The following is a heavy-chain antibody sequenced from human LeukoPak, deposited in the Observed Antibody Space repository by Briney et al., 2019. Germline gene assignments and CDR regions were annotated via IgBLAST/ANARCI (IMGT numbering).Heavy chain of an antibody. D-gene: IGHD5-24*01. CDR2: IRYDGSNK. CDR1: GFTFSSYG. CDR3: ARVKRRDGYNYWGYFDY. V-gene: IGHV3-30*02. Sequence: PGGSLRLSCAASGFTFSSYGMHWVRQAPGKGLEWVAFIRYDGSNKYYADSVKGRFTISRDNSKNTLYLQMNSLRAEDTAVYYCARVKRRDGYNYWGYFDYWGQGTLVTVSS. J-gene: IGHJ4*02.